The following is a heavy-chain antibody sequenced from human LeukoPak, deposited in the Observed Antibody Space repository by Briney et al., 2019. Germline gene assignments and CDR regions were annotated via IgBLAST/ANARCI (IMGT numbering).Heavy chain of an antibody. CDR3: AKDLCSGGSCYVADY. V-gene: IGHV3-23*01. CDR2: ISGSGGST. Sequence: GGSLRLSCAASGFTFSSYAMSWVRQAPGKGLEWVSAISGSGGSTYYAHSVKGRFTVSRDNSKNTLYLQMNSLRAEDTAVYYCAKDLCSGGSCYVADYWGQGTLVTVSS. J-gene: IGHJ4*02. D-gene: IGHD2-15*01. CDR1: GFTFSSYA.